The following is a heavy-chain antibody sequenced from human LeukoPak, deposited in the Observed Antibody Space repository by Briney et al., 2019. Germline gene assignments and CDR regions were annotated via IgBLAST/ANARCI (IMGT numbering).Heavy chain of an antibody. V-gene: IGHV4-39*07. CDR3: ASSYRGYSYGNRY. Sequence: PSETLSLTCTVSGGSISSSSYYTGWIRQPPGKGMEWLGSIYYSGSTYYNPSLKSRVTISVDTSKNQFSLKLSSVTAADTAVYYCASSYRGYSYGNRYWGQGTLVTVSS. J-gene: IGHJ4*02. CDR2: IYYSGST. D-gene: IGHD5-18*01. CDR1: GGSISSSSYY.